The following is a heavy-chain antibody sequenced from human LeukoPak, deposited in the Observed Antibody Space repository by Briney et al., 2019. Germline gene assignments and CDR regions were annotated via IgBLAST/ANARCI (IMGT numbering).Heavy chain of an antibody. CDR2: IYYTGTT. D-gene: IGHD3-16*01. Sequence: SETLSLTCTVSGGSVISSSYYWGWIRQPPGKGLEWIGSIYYTGTTYYSPSLKSRVTISIDTSKKQFSLKLSSVTAAETAVYYCASGGGIHYYYYMDVWGKGTPVTVSS. CDR3: ASGGGIHYYYYMDV. V-gene: IGHV4-39*07. J-gene: IGHJ6*03. CDR1: GGSVISSSYY.